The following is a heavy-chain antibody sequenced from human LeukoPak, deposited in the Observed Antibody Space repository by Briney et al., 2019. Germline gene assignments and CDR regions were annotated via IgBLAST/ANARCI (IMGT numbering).Heavy chain of an antibody. CDR1: GFTFSGYW. J-gene: IGHJ4*02. CDR2: INEDGSEK. CDR3: ARDRVYSSSWYFYF. V-gene: IGHV3-7*01. D-gene: IGHD6-13*01. Sequence: GGSLRLSCVVSGFTFSGYWMSWVRQAPGEGLEWVANINEDGSEKYYVDSVKGRFTISRDNAKNSVYLQMNSLRAEDTAVYYCARDRVYSSSWYFYFWGQGTLVTVSS.